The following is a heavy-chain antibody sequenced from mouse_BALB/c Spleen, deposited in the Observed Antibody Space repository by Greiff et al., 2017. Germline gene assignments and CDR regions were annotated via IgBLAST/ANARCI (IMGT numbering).Heavy chain of an antibody. CDR1: GFTFSSYG. Sequence: EVKLVESGGGLVQPGGSLKLSCAASGFTFSSYGMSWVRQTPDKRLELVATINSNGGSTYYPDSVKGRFTISRDNAKNTLYLQMSSLKSEDTAMYHCARVLAYWGQGTLVTVSA. CDR3: ARVLAY. CDR2: INSNGGST. V-gene: IGHV5-6-3*01. J-gene: IGHJ3*01.